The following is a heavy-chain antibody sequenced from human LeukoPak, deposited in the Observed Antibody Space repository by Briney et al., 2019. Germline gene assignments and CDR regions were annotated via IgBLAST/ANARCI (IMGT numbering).Heavy chain of an antibody. Sequence: AASVKVSCKASGYTFTSYYMHWVRQAPGQGLEWMGIINPSGGSTSYAQKFQGRVTMTRDMSTSTVYMELRSLRSDDTAVYYCARRSYYYDSSGYYYNSYFDYWGQGTLVTVSS. CDR1: GYTFTSYY. CDR2: INPSGGST. D-gene: IGHD3-22*01. J-gene: IGHJ4*02. V-gene: IGHV1-46*01. CDR3: ARRSYYYDSSGYYYNSYFDY.